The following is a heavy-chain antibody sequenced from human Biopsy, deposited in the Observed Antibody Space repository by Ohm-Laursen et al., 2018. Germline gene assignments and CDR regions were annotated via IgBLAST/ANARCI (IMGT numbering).Heavy chain of an antibody. CDR2: ISGSGTLI. V-gene: IGHV3-21*05. D-gene: IGHD3-3*01. Sequence: SLRLSCSASGFTFSTYAMNWVRQAPGRGLEWVSYISGSGTLIYYRDSVKGRFTISRDNSKNTLYLQMNSLRAEDTAVYYCVRASIFGVATSGFYYYGMDVWGQGTTVTVSS. CDR1: GFTFSTYA. J-gene: IGHJ6*02. CDR3: VRASIFGVATSGFYYYGMDV.